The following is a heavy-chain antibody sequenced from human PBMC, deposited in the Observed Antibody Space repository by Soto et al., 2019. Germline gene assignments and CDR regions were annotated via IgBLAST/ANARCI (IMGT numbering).Heavy chain of an antibody. D-gene: IGHD7-27*01. J-gene: IGHJ4*02. Sequence: GGSLRLSCAASGFTFNNYTLHWVRQAPGKGLEHVSTTTTNGDSTFYVNSVKGRFTISRDNSKNTLYLQMDSLRPEDTAVYYCAKHWDYLDYWGQGTLVTVSS. V-gene: IGHV3-64*01. CDR1: GFTFNNYT. CDR2: TTTNGDST. CDR3: AKHWDYLDY.